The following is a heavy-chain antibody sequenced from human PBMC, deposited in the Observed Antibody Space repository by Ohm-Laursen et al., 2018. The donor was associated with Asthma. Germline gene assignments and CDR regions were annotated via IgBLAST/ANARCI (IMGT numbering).Heavy chain of an antibody. CDR2: ISYDGSNK. V-gene: IGHV3-30*03. Sequence: SLRLSCAASGFTFSSYGMHWVRQAPGKGLEWVAVISYDGSNKYYADSVKGRFTISRDNSKNTLYLQMNSLRAEDTAVYYCARADIVVVVATNYGMDVWGQGTTVTVSS. CDR3: ARADIVVVVATNYGMDV. CDR1: GFTFSSYG. D-gene: IGHD2-15*01. J-gene: IGHJ6*02.